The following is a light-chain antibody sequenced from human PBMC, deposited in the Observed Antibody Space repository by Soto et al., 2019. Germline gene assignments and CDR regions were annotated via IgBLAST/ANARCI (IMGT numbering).Light chain of an antibody. Sequence: EIVMTQSPATLSVSPGERATLSCRASQSVPSNLAWYQQKPGQAPGLLISGASTRATGIPARFSGSGSGTEFTLIISSLQSEDFAVYYCQQYHHWPWTFGQGTKVEI. J-gene: IGKJ1*01. V-gene: IGKV3-15*01. CDR2: GAS. CDR3: QQYHHWPWT. CDR1: QSVPSN.